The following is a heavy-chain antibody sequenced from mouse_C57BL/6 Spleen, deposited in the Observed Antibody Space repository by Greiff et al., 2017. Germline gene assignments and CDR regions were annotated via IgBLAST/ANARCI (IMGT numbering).Heavy chain of an antibody. J-gene: IGHJ2*01. D-gene: IGHD1-1*01. CDR3: ARSGYSGRCDY. CDR1: GYAFSSYW. V-gene: IGHV1-80*01. Sequence: VQLQQPGAELVRPGASVKISCKASGYAFSSYWMNWVKQRPGKGLEWIGQIYPGDGDTNYNGKFKGKATLTADKSSSTAYMQLSSLTSEDSAVYFCARSGYSGRCDYWGQGTTLTVSS. CDR2: IYPGDGDT.